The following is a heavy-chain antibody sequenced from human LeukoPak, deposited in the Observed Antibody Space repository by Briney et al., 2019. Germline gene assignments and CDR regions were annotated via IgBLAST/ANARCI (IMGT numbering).Heavy chain of an antibody. Sequence: GGSLRLSCAASGFTFSDYYMSWIRQAPGKGLEWVSYISSSGSTIYYADSVKGRFTISRDSAKNSLYLQMNSLRAEDTAVYYCARGVVVPAASNWFDPWGQGTLVTVSS. CDR2: ISSSGSTI. J-gene: IGHJ5*02. D-gene: IGHD2-2*01. CDR1: GFTFSDYY. V-gene: IGHV3-11*01. CDR3: ARGVVVPAASNWFDP.